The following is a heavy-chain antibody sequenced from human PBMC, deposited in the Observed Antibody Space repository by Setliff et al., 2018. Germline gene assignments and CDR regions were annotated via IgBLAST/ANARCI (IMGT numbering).Heavy chain of an antibody. D-gene: IGHD3-9*01. Sequence: ASVKVSCKASGYTFTDFGITWVRQAPGQGLEWMGWININNFNTKYAQKFQGRVTMTADTSTSTAYMELRSLRFDDTAVYYCARDILLVEGVSVTGCWFDPWGQGALVTVSS. CDR2: ININNFNT. V-gene: IGHV1-18*01. CDR1: GYTFTDFG. CDR3: ARDILLVEGVSVTGCWFDP. J-gene: IGHJ5*02.